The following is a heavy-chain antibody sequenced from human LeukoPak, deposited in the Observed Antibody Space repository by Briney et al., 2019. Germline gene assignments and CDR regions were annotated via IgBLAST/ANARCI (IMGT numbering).Heavy chain of an antibody. J-gene: IGHJ5*02. CDR2: ISGSGGST. CDR3: AKVWSADFWSGYFTWFDP. Sequence: GGSLRLSCTASGFTFSVYAMIWVRQAPEKGLEGVSGISGSGGSTYYADSVKGRFTISRDNSKNTLYLQMNSLRAENTAVYYCAKVWSADFWSGYFTWFDPWGQGTLVTVSS. V-gene: IGHV3-23*01. D-gene: IGHD3-3*01. CDR1: GFTFSVYA.